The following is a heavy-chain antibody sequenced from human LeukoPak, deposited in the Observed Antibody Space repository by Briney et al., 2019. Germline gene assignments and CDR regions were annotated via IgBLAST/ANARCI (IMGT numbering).Heavy chain of an antibody. J-gene: IGHJ4*02. V-gene: IGHV3-23*01. CDR1: GFTFSSYA. D-gene: IGHD1-26*01. Sequence: GGSLRLSCAASGFTFSSYAMRWVRQAPGKGLEWVSIISGSGGSTYYADSVKGRLTIYRDNSKNTIYLQMNSLRADDTAVYYCANTLGATNYWGQGTLVTVSS. CDR3: ANTLGATNY. CDR2: ISGSGGST.